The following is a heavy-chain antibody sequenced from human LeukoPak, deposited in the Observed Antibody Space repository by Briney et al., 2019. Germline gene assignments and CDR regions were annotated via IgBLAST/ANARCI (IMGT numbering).Heavy chain of an antibody. CDR2: ISGDGVTT. Sequence: GGSLRLSCAASGFTFHDYSMHWVRQTPGKGLEWVSVISGDGVTTHYADSVKGRFTISRDNSKDSLYLQVDSLRAEDTAVYFCAKGVNTVSFTFDYWGQGTLVTVSS. J-gene: IGHJ4*02. D-gene: IGHD3-22*01. CDR3: AKGVNTVSFTFDY. CDR1: GFTFHDYS. V-gene: IGHV3-43*02.